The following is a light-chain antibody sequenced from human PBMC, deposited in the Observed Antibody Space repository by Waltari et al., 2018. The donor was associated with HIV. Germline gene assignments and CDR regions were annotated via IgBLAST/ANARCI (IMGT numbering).Light chain of an antibody. J-gene: IGLJ2*01. CDR1: SSDVGGYEY. CDR3: SSYAGSNNLI. V-gene: IGLV2-8*01. CDR2: DGT. Sequence: QSALTQPLSASGSPGQSVAISCTGTSSDVGGYEYVSWYQHHPGKAPNLRLHDGTKRPSGVPDRFSGSKSGSTASLTVSGLQAEDEAEYYCSSYAGSNNLIFGGGTKLTVL.